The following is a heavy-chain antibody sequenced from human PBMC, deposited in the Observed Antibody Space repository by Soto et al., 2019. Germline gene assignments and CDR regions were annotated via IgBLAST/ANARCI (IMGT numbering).Heavy chain of an antibody. V-gene: IGHV1-2*02. Sequence: QVQLVQSGAEVKKPGASVKVSCKASGYTFTGYYMHWVRQAPGQGLEWMGWINPNSGGTNYAQKFQGRVTMTRDTVISTAYMELSRLRSDDTAVYYCAREGGDIVVVTAWGWFDPWGQGTLVTVSS. CDR2: INPNSGGT. D-gene: IGHD2-21*02. CDR3: AREGGDIVVVTAWGWFDP. CDR1: GYTFTGYY. J-gene: IGHJ5*02.